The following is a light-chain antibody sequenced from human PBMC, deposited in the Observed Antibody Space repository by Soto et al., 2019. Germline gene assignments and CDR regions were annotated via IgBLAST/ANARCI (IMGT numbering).Light chain of an antibody. CDR2: DAS. Sequence: EIVLSQSPGTLSLSPGERATLSCRAIQSISTSYLAWYQQKPGQAPRLLIYDASNRATGIPARFSGSGSGTDFTLTISSLEPEDFAVYYCQQRSNWPPYTFGQGTKVDIK. V-gene: IGKV3-11*01. CDR3: QQRSNWPPYT. J-gene: IGKJ2*01. CDR1: QSISTSY.